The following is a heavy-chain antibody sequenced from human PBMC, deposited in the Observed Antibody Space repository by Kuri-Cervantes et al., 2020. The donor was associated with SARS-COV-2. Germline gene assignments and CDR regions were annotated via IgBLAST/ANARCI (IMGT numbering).Heavy chain of an antibody. D-gene: IGHD2-2*02. CDR1: GGSISSHY. CDR2: IYYSGST. CDR3: ARVEADIVVVPAAIEPGYYYYYMDV. Sequence: SETLSLTCTVSGGSISSHYWSWIRQPPGKGLEWIGYIYYSGSTNYNPSLKSRVTISVDTSKNQFSLKLSSVTAADTAVYYCARVEADIVVVPAAIEPGYYYYYMDVWGKGTTVTVSS. J-gene: IGHJ6*03. V-gene: IGHV4-59*11.